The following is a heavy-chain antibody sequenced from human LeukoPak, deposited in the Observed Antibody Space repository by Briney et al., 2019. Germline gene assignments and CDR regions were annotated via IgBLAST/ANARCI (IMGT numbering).Heavy chain of an antibody. CDR3: ARDGPAYGSGRMGWFDP. CDR1: RYTFTNYG. J-gene: IGHJ5*02. Sequence: ASVKVSCKASRYTFTNYGISWVRQAPGQGLEWVGWISAYNGNTKFAQKLQGRVTMTTDTSTSTAYMGLRSLRSDDTAVYYCARDGPAYGSGRMGWFDPWGQGTLVTVSS. D-gene: IGHD3-10*01. V-gene: IGHV1-18*01. CDR2: ISAYNGNT.